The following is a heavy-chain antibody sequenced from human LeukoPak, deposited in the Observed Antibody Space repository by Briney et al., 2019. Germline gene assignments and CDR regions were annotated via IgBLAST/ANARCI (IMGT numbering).Heavy chain of an antibody. J-gene: IGHJ4*02. V-gene: IGHV1-18*01. CDR2: ISVYNGNT. CDR1: GYTFTSYG. CDR3: ARGYCSSATCRHFDY. Sequence: GASVKVSCKASGYTFTSYGIGWVRQAPGQGLEWMGWISVYNGNTNYAQKLQGRVTMTADTSTTTAYMELRSLRSDDTAVYYCARGYCSSATCRHFDYWGQGALVTVSS. D-gene: IGHD2-2*01.